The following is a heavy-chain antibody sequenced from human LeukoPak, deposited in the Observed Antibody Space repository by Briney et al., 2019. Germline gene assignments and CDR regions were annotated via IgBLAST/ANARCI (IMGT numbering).Heavy chain of an antibody. CDR2: INPNSGGT. D-gene: IGHD5-12*01. Sequence: GASVKVSCKASGYTFTGYYMHWVRQAPGQGLEWMGWINPNSGGTNYAQKFQGRVTMTRDTSISTAYMELSRLRSDDTAVYYCARRGIVATTGAYYYYYMDVWGKGTTVTVSS. J-gene: IGHJ6*03. V-gene: IGHV1-2*02. CDR1: GYTFTGYY. CDR3: ARRGIVATTGAYYYYYMDV.